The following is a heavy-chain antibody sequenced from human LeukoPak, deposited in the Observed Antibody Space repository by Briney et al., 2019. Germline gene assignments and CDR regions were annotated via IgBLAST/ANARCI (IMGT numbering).Heavy chain of an antibody. J-gene: IGHJ4*02. CDR2: IYYSGST. CDR1: GGSISSGGYY. CDR3: ASMSGGDYVIDY. D-gene: IGHD2-21*02. V-gene: IGHV4-31*03. Sequence: SETLSLTCTVSGGSISSGGYYWSWIRQHPGKGLEWIGYIYYSGSTYYNPSLKSRVTISVDTSKNQFSLKLSSVTAADTAVYYCASMSGGDYVIDYWGQGTLVTVSS.